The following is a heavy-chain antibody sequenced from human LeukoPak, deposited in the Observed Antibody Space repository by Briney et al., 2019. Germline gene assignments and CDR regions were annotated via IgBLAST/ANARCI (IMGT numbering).Heavy chain of an antibody. CDR2: VYYGGDA. Sequence: SETLSLTCTVSGGSIDSSGSYWGWVRQPPGKGLEWIGCVYYGGDAYYNPSLKSRVTISADLSKNQFSLSLISVTAADTALYYCARLFSRGWPYYYGLGAWGQGTTVTVSS. D-gene: IGHD6-19*01. V-gene: IGHV4-39*01. CDR1: GGSIDSSGSY. CDR3: ARLFSRGWPYYYGLGA. J-gene: IGHJ6*02.